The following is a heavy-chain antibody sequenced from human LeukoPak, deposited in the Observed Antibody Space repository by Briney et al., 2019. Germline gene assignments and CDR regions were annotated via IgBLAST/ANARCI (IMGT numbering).Heavy chain of an antibody. V-gene: IGHV3-33*01. D-gene: IGHD5-18*01. Sequence: GGSLRLSCAASGFTFSSYGMHWVRQAPGKGLEWVAVIWYDGSNKYYADSVKGRFTISRDNAKNSLYLQMNSLRAEDTAVYYCARRLSRGYSYGPPPFDYWGQGTLVTVAS. CDR2: IWYDGSNK. CDR3: ARRLSRGYSYGPPPFDY. J-gene: IGHJ4*02. CDR1: GFTFSSYG.